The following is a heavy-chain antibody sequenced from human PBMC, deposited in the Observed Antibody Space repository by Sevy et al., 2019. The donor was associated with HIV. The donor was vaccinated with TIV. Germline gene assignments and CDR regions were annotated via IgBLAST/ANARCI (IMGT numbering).Heavy chain of an antibody. D-gene: IGHD3-10*01. V-gene: IGHV3-15*01. CDR2: IKSKTDGGTT. CDR3: TTLAYGVNECCFDY. CDR1: GFTFSNAW. Sequence: GGSLRLSCAASGFTFSNAWMSWVRQAPGKGLEWVGRIKSKTDGGTTDYAAPVKGRFTISRDDSKNTLYLQMNSLKTEDTAVYYCTTLAYGVNECCFDYWGQGTLVTVSS. J-gene: IGHJ4*02.